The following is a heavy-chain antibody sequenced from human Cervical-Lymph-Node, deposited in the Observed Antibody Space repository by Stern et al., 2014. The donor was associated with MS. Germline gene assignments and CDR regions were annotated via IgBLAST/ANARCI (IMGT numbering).Heavy chain of an antibody. V-gene: IGHV3-53*01. J-gene: IGHJ4*02. D-gene: IGHD1-1*01. CDR3: ARDTSSPERSDW. CDR1: GFTVSRDY. CDR2: RTKFGIP. Sequence: EVQLVQSGGGVIQPGGSLRLSCTASGFTVSRDYMTWVRQAPGKGLEWVSLRTKFGIPFHTDSVKGRFTSSRDDSKNTVYLHMTSLRAEDTAMYYCARDTSSPERSDWWGQGTLVTVSS.